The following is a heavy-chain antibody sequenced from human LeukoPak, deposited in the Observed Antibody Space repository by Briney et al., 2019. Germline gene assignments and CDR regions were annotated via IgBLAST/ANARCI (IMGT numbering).Heavy chain of an antibody. CDR2: IIPIFGTA. J-gene: IGHJ4*02. D-gene: IGHD3-3*01. V-gene: IGHV1-69*01. Sequence: SVKVSCKASGGTFSSYAISWVRQAPGQGLEWMGGIIPIFGTANYAQKFQGRVTITADESTSTAYMELSSLRSEDTAVYYCARDRLHLERLSPGYYFDYWGQGTLVTVSS. CDR1: GGTFSSYA. CDR3: ARDRLHLERLSPGYYFDY.